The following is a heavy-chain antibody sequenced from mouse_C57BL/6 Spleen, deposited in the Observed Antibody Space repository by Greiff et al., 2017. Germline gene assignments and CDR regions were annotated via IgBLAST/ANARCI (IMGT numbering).Heavy chain of an antibody. CDR3: TKFYAIDY. V-gene: IGHV1-15*01. CDR1: GYTFTDYE. Sequence: VQLQPSGAELVRPGASVTLSCKASGYTFTDYEMHWVKQTPVHGLEWIGAIDPETGGTDYNQNFKGKAILTADKSSSTAYMELRSLTSEDSAVYYCTKFYAIDYWGQGTSVTVSS. CDR2: IDPETGGT. J-gene: IGHJ4*01.